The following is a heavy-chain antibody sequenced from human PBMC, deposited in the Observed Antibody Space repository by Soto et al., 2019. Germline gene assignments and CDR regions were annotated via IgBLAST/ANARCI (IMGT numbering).Heavy chain of an antibody. CDR3: ASDSQLQSHGVVVSTWFDF. V-gene: IGHV1-18*04. CDR2: ISTYNGNI. Sequence: AASVKVSCKSSGYSFTSYGISWVRQAPGQGLEWMGWISTYNGNINYAQNVKGRVNMTTDASTRTVYMQLSSLRSDDTAVYYCASDSQLQSHGVVVSTWFDFWGQGTLVTVSS. CDR1: GYSFTSYG. J-gene: IGHJ5*01. D-gene: IGHD3-3*01.